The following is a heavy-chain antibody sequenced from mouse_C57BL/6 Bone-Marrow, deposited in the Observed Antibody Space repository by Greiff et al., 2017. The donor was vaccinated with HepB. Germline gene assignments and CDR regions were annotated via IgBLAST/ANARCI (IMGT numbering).Heavy chain of an antibody. J-gene: IGHJ4*01. D-gene: IGHD1-2*01. CDR3: ASRLDYYAMDY. Sequence: VQLQQPGAELVRPGSSVKLSCKASGYTFTSYWMHWVKQRPIQGLEWIGKIAPSDSETTYNQKFKDKATLTVDKSSSTAYMPLSILTSEDSAVYYCASRLDYYAMDYWGRGASVTVSS. CDR2: IAPSDSET. V-gene: IGHV1-52*01. CDR1: GYTFTSYW.